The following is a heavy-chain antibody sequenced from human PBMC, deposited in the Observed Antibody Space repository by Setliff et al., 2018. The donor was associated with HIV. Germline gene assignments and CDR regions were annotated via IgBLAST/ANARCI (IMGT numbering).Heavy chain of an antibody. J-gene: IGHJ4*02. Sequence: ASVKVSGKTSGYTFTAYYIHWVRQAPGQGLEWTGWINSNNGGTKYAQNFQGRVTITRDTSITTAYMELSSLISDDTAVYYCAREERYYDGKGALDYWGQGMLVTVSS. CDR3: AREERYYDGKGALDY. CDR2: INSNNGGT. D-gene: IGHD3-22*01. CDR1: GYTFTAYY. V-gene: IGHV1-2*02.